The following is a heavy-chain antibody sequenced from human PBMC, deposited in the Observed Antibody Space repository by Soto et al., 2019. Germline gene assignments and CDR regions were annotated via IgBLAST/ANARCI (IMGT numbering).Heavy chain of an antibody. J-gene: IGHJ6*02. CDR2: IIPVFGII. CDR3: AGGRIVVAGSSAYYSMDV. D-gene: IGHD6-19*01. CDR1: GGNPSNSA. V-gene: IGHV1-69*01. Sequence: QVHLLLQSGAEVKKPGSSVKVACKASGGNPSNSAISWVRQAPGQGLEWMGGIIPVFGIISHAQNFQGRVTIPADESTSTAYMELSSLRSEDTSVYFFAGGRIVVAGSSAYYSMDVWGQGTTVTVSS.